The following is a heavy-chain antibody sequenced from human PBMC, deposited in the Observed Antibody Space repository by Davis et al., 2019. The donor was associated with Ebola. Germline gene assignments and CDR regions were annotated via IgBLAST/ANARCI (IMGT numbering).Heavy chain of an antibody. V-gene: IGHV4-34*01. Sequence: PSETLSLTCAVYGGSFSGYYWSWIRQPPGKGLEWIGEINHSGSTNYNPSLKSRVTISVDTSKNQFSLKLSSVTAADTAVYYCARGRKYNWNEAIDYWGQGTLVTVSS. CDR3: ARGRKYNWNEAIDY. CDR1: GGSFSGYY. D-gene: IGHD1-1*01. J-gene: IGHJ4*02. CDR2: INHSGST.